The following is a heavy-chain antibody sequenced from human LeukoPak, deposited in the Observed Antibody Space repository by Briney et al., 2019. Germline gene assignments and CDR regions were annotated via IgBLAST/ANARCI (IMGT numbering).Heavy chain of an antibody. CDR2: IRYDGSNK. CDR3: ASGLIAAAGTAGY. Sequence: PGGSLRLSCAASGFTFSSYGMHWVRQAPGKGLEWVAFIRYDGSNKYYADSVKGRFTISRDNAKNSLYLQMNSLRAEDTALYYCASGLIAAAGTAGYWGQGTLVTVSS. J-gene: IGHJ4*02. CDR1: GFTFSSYG. D-gene: IGHD6-13*01. V-gene: IGHV3-30*02.